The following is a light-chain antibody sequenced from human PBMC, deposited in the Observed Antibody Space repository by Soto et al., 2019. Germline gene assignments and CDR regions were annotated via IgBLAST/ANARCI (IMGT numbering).Light chain of an antibody. V-gene: IGKV3-20*01. CDR1: QSVSSSY. Sequence: EIVLTQSPGTLSLSPGERATLSCRASQSVSSSYLAWYQQKPGQAPRLLIYGASSSATGIPDTFSGSRSAKELSITMCRLEREDVAVYYCSEYCSSPDTVSPGLKVDVK. CDR2: GAS. CDR3: SEYCSSPDT. J-gene: IGKJ3*01.